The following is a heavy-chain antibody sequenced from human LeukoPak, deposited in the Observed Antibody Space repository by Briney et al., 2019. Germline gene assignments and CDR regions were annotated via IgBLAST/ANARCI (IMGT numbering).Heavy chain of an antibody. Sequence: GGSLRLSCAASGFTFSSYAMSWVRQAPGKGLEWVSAISGSGGSTYYADSVKGRFTISRDNSKNTLYLQMSSLRAEDTAVYYCAKSPRLRFLEWLPGYYFDYWGQGTLVTVSS. CDR3: AKSPRLRFLEWLPGYYFDY. D-gene: IGHD3-3*01. V-gene: IGHV3-23*01. CDR1: GFTFSSYA. J-gene: IGHJ4*02. CDR2: ISGSGGST.